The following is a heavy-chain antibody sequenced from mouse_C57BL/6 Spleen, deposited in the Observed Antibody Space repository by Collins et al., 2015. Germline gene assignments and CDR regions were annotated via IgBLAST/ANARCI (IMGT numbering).Heavy chain of an antibody. CDR3: ARHLNPDYHGSSYNYFDY. CDR2: INPNNGGT. V-gene: IGHV1-26*01. D-gene: IGHD1-1*01. Sequence: MNWVKQSHGKSLEWIGDINPNNGGTSYNQKFKGKATLTVDKSSSTAYMELRSLTSEDSAVYYCARHLNPDYHGSSYNYFDYWGQGTTLTVSS. J-gene: IGHJ2*01.